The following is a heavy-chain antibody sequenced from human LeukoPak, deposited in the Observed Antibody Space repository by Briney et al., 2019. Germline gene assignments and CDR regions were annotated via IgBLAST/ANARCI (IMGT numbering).Heavy chain of an antibody. CDR1: GYTFTSYD. CDR3: ARTYYDILTGYNPYFDC. CDR2: MNPNSGNT. D-gene: IGHD3-9*01. J-gene: IGHJ4*02. V-gene: IGHV1-8*01. Sequence: ASVKVSCKASGYTFTSYDINWVRQATGQGLEWMGWMNPNSGNTGYAQKFQGRVTMTRNTSISTAYMELSNLRSEDTAVYYCARTYYDILTGYNPYFDCWGQGILVTVSS.